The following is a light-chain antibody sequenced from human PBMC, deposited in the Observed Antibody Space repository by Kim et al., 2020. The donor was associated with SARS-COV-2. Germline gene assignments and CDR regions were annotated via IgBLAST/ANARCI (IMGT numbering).Light chain of an antibody. V-gene: IGKV3-15*01. CDR2: GAS. CDR1: QSVSSN. CDR3: QQYNNWPPWT. J-gene: IGKJ1*01. Sequence: PGERATPPCRARQSVSSNLAWYRQKPGQATRLLIYGASTRATGIPARFSGSGSGTEFTLTISSLQSEDFAVYYCQQYNNWPPWTFGQGTKVDIK.